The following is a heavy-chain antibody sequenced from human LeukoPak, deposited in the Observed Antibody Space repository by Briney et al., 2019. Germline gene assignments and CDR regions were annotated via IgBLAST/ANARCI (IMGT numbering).Heavy chain of an antibody. CDR1: GGSIHSY. D-gene: IGHD3-10*01. Sequence: SETLSFTCTVSGGSIHSYWSWIRQPAGKGLEWIGRISGSGTITYNPALQSRLTISIDTSKNQFSLKLMSVTAADTAVYYCARDSGTTGEVKFDPWGQGTLVTVSS. CDR3: ARDSGTTGEVKFDP. CDR2: ISGSGTI. J-gene: IGHJ5*02. V-gene: IGHV4-4*07.